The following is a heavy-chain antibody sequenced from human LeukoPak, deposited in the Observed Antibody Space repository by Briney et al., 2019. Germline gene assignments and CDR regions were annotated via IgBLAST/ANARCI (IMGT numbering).Heavy chain of an antibody. J-gene: IGHJ3*02. D-gene: IGHD3-22*01. V-gene: IGHV4-59*01. Sequence: SETLSLTCTVSGCSISSYYWSWIRQPPGKGLGWIGYIYYSGNSDYNPSLKSRVTMSVDTSKNQFSLKLSSVTAADTAVYYCARERRSYHHSSGMIPFDIWGQGTMVTVSS. CDR1: GCSISSYY. CDR3: ARERRSYHHSSGMIPFDI. CDR2: IYYSGNS.